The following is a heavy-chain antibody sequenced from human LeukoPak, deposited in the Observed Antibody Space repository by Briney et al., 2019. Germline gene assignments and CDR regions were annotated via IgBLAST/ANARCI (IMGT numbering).Heavy chain of an antibody. CDR1: GYTFTSYD. CDR2: MNPNSGNT. J-gene: IGHJ4*02. Sequence: ASVKVSCKASGYTFTSYDINWVRQATGQGLEWMGWMNPNSGNTGYAQKFQGRVTMTRNTSISTAYMELSSLRPEDTAVYYCARADSSSWYGPYLFDYWGQGTLVTVSP. CDR3: ARADSSSWYGPYLFDY. V-gene: IGHV1-8*01. D-gene: IGHD6-13*01.